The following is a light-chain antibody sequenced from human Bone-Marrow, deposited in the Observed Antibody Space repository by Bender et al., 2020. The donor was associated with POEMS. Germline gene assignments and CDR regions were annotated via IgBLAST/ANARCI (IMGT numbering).Light chain of an antibody. CDR3: CSFAGGYTWV. V-gene: IGLV2-11*01. CDR2: EVS. Sequence: QSVLTQPPSVSGAPGQRVTISCTGTSSDVGGYNYVSWYQQHPGRAPKFMIYEVSKRPSGVPDRFSGSKSGNTASLTVSGLQAEDEADYYCCSFAGGYTWVFGGGTKLTVL. J-gene: IGLJ3*02. CDR1: SSDVGGYNY.